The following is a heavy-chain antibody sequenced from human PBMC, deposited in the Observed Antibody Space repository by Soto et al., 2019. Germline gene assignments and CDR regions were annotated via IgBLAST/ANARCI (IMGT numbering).Heavy chain of an antibody. CDR3: ARSGYNFGYQYWFDP. CDR1: GYNFATYW. J-gene: IGHJ5*02. V-gene: IGHV5-51*01. D-gene: IGHD5-12*01. CDR2: IYPSDSDT. Sequence: GESLKISCKGSGYNFATYWIGWVRQMPGKGLEWMGIIYPSDSDTRYSPSFQGQVTISADKSINTAYLQWSSLKASDSAMYYCARSGYNFGYQYWFDPWGQGTLVTVSS.